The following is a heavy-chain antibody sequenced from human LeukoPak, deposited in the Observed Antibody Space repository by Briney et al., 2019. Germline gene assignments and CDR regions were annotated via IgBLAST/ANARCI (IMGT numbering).Heavy chain of an antibody. V-gene: IGHV3-30*03. CDR1: GFTFSSYG. Sequence: GRSLRLSCAASGFTFSSYGMHWVRQAPGKGLEWVAVISYDGSNKYYADSVKGRFTISRDNAKNSLYLQMNSLRAEDTAVYYCARDPEILDLWGRGTLVTVSS. CDR3: ARDPEILDL. J-gene: IGHJ2*01. CDR2: ISYDGSNK.